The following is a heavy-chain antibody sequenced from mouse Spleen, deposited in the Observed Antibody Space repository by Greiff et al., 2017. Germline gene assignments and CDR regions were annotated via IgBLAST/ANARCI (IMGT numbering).Heavy chain of an antibody. J-gene: IGHJ4*01. CDR3: ALDGYYGGGAMDY. D-gene: IGHD2-3*01. CDR2: IWSDGST. CDR1: GFSLTSYG. V-gene: IGHV2-6*03. Sequence: QVQLKETGPGLVAPSQSLSITCTVSGFSLTSYGVHWVRQPPGKGLEWLVVIWSDGSTNYNSALKSRLSISKDNSKSQVFLKMNSLQTDDTAMYYCALDGYYGGGAMDYWGQGTSVTVSS.